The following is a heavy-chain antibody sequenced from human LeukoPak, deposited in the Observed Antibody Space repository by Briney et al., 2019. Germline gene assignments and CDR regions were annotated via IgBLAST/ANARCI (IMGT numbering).Heavy chain of an antibody. D-gene: IGHD3-22*01. V-gene: IGHV4-4*02. Sequence: PSGTLSLTCGVSGGSISGSYWWSWVRQPPGKGLEWIGEIYHSGSTNYNPSLKSRVTISVDTSKNQFSLKLSSVTAADTAVYYCASSGYYALRGAFDIWGQGTMVTVSS. CDR3: ASSGYYALRGAFDI. CDR2: IYHSGST. CDR1: GGSISGSYW. J-gene: IGHJ3*02.